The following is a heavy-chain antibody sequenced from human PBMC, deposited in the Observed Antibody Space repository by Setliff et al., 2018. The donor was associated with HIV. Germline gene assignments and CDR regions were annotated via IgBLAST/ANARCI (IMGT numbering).Heavy chain of an antibody. Sequence: PSETLSLTCTVSGGPISSSSYYWGWIRQPPGKGLEWIGSVFYTGSTSYNPSLKSRVTISVDTSKTQFSLKLSSVTAADTAVYYCARHAPRNHDLAGVFYPYYMDVWGKGTTVTAP. D-gene: IGHD1-1*01. CDR3: ARHAPRNHDLAGVFYPYYMDV. CDR1: GGPISSSSYY. CDR2: VFYTGST. J-gene: IGHJ6*03. V-gene: IGHV4-39*01.